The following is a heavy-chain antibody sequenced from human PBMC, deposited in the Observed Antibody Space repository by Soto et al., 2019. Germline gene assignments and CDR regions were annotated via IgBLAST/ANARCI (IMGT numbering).Heavy chain of an antibody. D-gene: IGHD6-13*01. CDR2: ISYDGSNK. V-gene: IGHV3-30*03. J-gene: IGHJ4*02. CDR1: GFTFSSYG. CDR3: ARDGERGSSSWYY. Sequence: QVQLVESGGGVVQPGRSLRLSCAASGFTFSSYGMHWVRQAPGKGLEWVAVISYDGSNKYYADSVKGRFTISRDNSKNTLYLQMNSLRAEDTAVYYCARDGERGSSSWYYWGQGTLVTVSS.